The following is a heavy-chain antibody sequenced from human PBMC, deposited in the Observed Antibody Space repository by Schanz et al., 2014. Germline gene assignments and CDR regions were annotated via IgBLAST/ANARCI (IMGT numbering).Heavy chain of an antibody. V-gene: IGHV3-53*01. J-gene: IGHJ3*02. Sequence: EVQLVESGGGLIQPGGSLRLSCVASGFTVSSHYMSWVRQAPGKGLEWVSVIYSDGRTYYGDSVKGRFTISRDNSKNTKYLQMNSMRDEDTAMSDCANRCSSTSCSHGAFDIWGQGTMVTVSS. CDR2: IYSDGRT. D-gene: IGHD2-2*01. CDR1: GFTVSSHY. CDR3: ANRCSSTSCSHGAFDI.